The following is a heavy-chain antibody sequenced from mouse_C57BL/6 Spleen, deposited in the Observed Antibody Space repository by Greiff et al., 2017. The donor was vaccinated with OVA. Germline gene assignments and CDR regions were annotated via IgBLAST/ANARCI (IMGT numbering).Heavy chain of an antibody. CDR2: INPSSGYT. V-gene: IGHV1-4*01. J-gene: IGHJ4*01. CDR1: GYTFTSYT. CDR3: AIYGNYGYYAMDY. Sequence: VQLKQSGAELARPGASVKMSCKASGYTFTSYTMHWVKQRPGQGLEWIGYINPSSGYTKYNQKFKDKATLTADKSSSTAYMQLSSLTSEDSAVYYCAIYGNYGYYAMDYWGQGTSVTVSS. D-gene: IGHD2-1*01.